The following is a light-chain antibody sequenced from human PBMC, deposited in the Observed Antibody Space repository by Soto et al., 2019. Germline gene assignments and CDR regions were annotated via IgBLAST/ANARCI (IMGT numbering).Light chain of an antibody. J-gene: IGKJ1*01. V-gene: IGKV3-20*01. Sequence: EIVLTQSPGPLYLSPGERATLSCRASQSVSAGYLAWYQQKPGQAPRLLIYGASSRATGIPARFSGSGSGTDFSLSISRLEPEDFAVYYCQLYGTSPKPFGQGTKVDIK. CDR3: QLYGTSPKP. CDR2: GAS. CDR1: QSVSAGY.